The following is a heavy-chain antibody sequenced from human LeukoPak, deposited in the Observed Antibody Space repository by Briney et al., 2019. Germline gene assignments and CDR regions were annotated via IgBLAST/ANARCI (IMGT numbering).Heavy chain of an antibody. J-gene: IGHJ4*02. V-gene: IGHV3-74*01. Sequence: PGGSLRLSCAASGFTFSSYWMHWVRQAPGKGLVWVSRINSDGSSTSYADSVKGRFTISRDNAKNTLYLQMNSLRAEDKAVYYCAKSRRAYDSSGYDGGYFDYWGQGTLVTVSS. CDR2: INSDGSST. D-gene: IGHD3-22*01. CDR1: GFTFSSYW. CDR3: AKSRRAYDSSGYDGGYFDY.